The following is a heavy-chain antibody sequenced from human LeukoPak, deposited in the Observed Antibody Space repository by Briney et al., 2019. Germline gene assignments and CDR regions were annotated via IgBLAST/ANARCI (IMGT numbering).Heavy chain of an antibody. CDR1: GFTSSSYA. Sequence: GGSLRLSCAASGFTSSSYAMHWVRQAPGKGLEWVAVISYDGSNKYYADSVKGRFTVSRDNSKNTLYLQMNSLRAEDTAVYYCARDPGVAAAGIFGPDYYYYMDVWGKGTTVTVSS. CDR3: ARDPGVAAAGIFGPDYYYYMDV. CDR2: ISYDGSNK. V-gene: IGHV3-30*01. J-gene: IGHJ6*03. D-gene: IGHD6-13*01.